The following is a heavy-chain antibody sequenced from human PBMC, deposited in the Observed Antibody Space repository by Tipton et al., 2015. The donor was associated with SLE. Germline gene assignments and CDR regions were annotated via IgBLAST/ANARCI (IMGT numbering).Heavy chain of an antibody. Sequence: TLSLTCTVSGGSISSNSYYWGWIRQPPGTGLEWIGSIYYSGHTYYNPSLKSRVTISVDTSKNQFSLKMSTETAADTAIYSWARHNGRAVSRLDPRGHGTLVTVSS. CDR3: ARHNGRAVSRLDP. J-gene: IGHJ5*02. V-gene: IGHV4-39*07. CDR2: IYYSGHT. CDR1: GGSISSNSYY. D-gene: IGHD5/OR15-5a*01.